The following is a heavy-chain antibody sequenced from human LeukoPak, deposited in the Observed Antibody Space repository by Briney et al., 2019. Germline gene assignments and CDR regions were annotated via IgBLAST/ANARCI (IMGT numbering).Heavy chain of an antibody. V-gene: IGHV3-74*01. Sequence: GGSLRLSCAASGFTFSIHWMHWVRQAPGKGLVWVSRINTDGSSTSYADSVKGRFTISRDNAKNTLYLQMNSLRAEDTAVYYCAGVRTTYFDYWGQGTLVTVSS. J-gene: IGHJ4*02. CDR2: INTDGSST. CDR3: AGVRTTYFDY. CDR1: GFTFSIHW. D-gene: IGHD4-11*01.